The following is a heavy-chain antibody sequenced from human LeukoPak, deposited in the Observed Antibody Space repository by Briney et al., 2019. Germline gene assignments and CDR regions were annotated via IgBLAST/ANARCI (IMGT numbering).Heavy chain of an antibody. V-gene: IGHV4-38-2*01. CDR1: GYSISSGYY. J-gene: IGHJ6*04. Sequence: SETLSLTCAVSGYSISSGYYWGWIRQPPGKGLEWIGSIYHSGSTYYNPSLKSRVTISVDTSKNQFSLKLSSVTAADTAVYYWARSGGPPAGPRFRSYYYYGMDVWGKGTTVTVSS. CDR3: ARSGGPPAGPRFRSYYYYGMDV. CDR2: IYHSGST. D-gene: IGHD2-2*01.